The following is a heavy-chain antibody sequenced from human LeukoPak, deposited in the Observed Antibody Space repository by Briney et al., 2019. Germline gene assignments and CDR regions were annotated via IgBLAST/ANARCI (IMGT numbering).Heavy chain of an antibody. D-gene: IGHD4-11*01. V-gene: IGHV4-34*01. CDR1: GGSLSAYY. CDR3: ARGRYSNWERYYYMDV. J-gene: IGHJ6*03. Sequence: SETLSLTCAVYGGSLSAYYWSWIRQSPRKGLEWSGEINKSESSNYNPSLKSRVTISVDTSKNQVSLQLSSVTAADTAMYYCARGRYSNWERYYYMDVWGKGATVTVSS. CDR2: INKSESS.